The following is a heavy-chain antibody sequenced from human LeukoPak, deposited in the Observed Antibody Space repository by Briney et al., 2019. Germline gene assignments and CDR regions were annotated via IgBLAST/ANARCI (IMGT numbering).Heavy chain of an antibody. CDR2: INPNSGGT. Sequence: ASVKVSCKASGYTFTGYYMHWVRHAPGQGLEWMGWINPNSGGTNYAQKFQGRVTMTRDTSISTAYMELSRLRSDDTAVYYCARGSSTSSAPRKDWFDPWGQGTLVTVSS. V-gene: IGHV1-2*02. D-gene: IGHD2-2*01. CDR1: GYTFTGYY. J-gene: IGHJ5*02. CDR3: ARGSSTSSAPRKDWFDP.